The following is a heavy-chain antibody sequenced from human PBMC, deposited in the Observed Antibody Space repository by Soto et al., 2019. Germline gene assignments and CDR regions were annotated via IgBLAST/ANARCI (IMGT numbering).Heavy chain of an antibody. CDR1: GFTFSSYW. CDR2: IKQDGSEK. CDR3: ARVGYCSSTSCSYYYGMDV. V-gene: IGHV3-7*03. Sequence: HPGGSLRLSCAASGFTFSSYWMSWVRQAPGKGLEWVANIKQDGSEKYYVDSVKGRFTISRDNAKNSLYLQMNSLRAEDTAVYYCARVGYCSSTSCSYYYGMDVWGQGTTVTVSS. J-gene: IGHJ6*02. D-gene: IGHD2-2*01.